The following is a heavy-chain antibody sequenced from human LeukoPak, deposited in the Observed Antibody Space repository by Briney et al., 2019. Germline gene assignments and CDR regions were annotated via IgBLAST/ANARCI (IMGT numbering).Heavy chain of an antibody. J-gene: IGHJ3*02. CDR1: GYSFTSYG. Sequence: ASVKVSCKASGYSFTSYGITWVRQAPGQGLEWMGWIGAYNGKTNYAQKVQGRVTMTTDTSTSTAYMELRSLRSDDTAVYYCARVFDTTGYYHDALDIWGQGTMVTVSS. CDR3: ARVFDTTGYYHDALDI. CDR2: IGAYNGKT. D-gene: IGHD3-22*01. V-gene: IGHV1-18*01.